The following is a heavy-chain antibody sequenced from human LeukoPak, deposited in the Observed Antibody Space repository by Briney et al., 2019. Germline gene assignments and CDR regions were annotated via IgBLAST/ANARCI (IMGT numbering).Heavy chain of an antibody. CDR1: GFTFSSYA. J-gene: IGHJ4*02. D-gene: IGHD6-19*01. CDR3: AKASGLNAYSSGLYYFDY. V-gene: IGHV3-23*01. CDR2: ISGSGGST. Sequence: GGSLRLSCAASGFTFSSYAMSWVRQAPGKGLEWVSAISGSGGSTYYADSVKGRFTISRDNSKNTLCLQMNSLRAEDTAVYYCAKASGLNAYSSGLYYFDYWGQGTLVTVSS.